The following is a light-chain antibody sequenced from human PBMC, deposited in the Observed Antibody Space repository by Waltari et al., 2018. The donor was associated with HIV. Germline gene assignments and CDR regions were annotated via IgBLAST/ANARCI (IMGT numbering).Light chain of an antibody. V-gene: IGLV2-11*01. J-gene: IGLJ2*01. Sequence: QSALTQPRSVSGSPGQSVTISCTGTSSDVGGYNYVSWYQQHPGKAPKLMIYDVSKPAGVPGRFSGSKSGNTASLTISGLQADDEADYHCCSYAGSYTFVVFGGGTKLIVL. CDR2: DVS. CDR1: SSDVGGYNY. CDR3: CSYAGSYTFVV.